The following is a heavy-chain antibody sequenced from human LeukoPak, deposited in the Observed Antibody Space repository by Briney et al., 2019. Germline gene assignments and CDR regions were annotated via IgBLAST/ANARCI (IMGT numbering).Heavy chain of an antibody. J-gene: IGHJ4*02. Sequence: GASVKVSCKASGYTFATYGFCWVRQAPGHGLEWMGWISSNTGKTDYGQKFQGRVTLTTDTSTSTAYMELRSLRPDDTALYYCAKVAGDRMDYWGQGTLLTVSS. D-gene: IGHD6-13*01. CDR3: AKVAGDRMDY. V-gene: IGHV1-18*01. CDR1: GYTFATYG. CDR2: ISSNTGKT.